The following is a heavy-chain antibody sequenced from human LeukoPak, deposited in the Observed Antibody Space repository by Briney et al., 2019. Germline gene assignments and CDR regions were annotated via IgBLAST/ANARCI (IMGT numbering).Heavy chain of an antibody. D-gene: IGHD1-26*01. CDR2: IYSGTT. J-gene: IGHJ6*03. CDR3: ARDHSSASYTYYYYYMDV. CDR1: GFSVSDNS. Sequence: PGGSLRLSCTVSGFSVSDNSMSWVRQAPGKGLEWVSFIYSGTTHYSDSVKGRFTISRDNSKNTLYLQMNSLRAEDTAVYYCARDHSSASYTYYYYYMDVWGKGTTVTVSS. V-gene: IGHV3-53*01.